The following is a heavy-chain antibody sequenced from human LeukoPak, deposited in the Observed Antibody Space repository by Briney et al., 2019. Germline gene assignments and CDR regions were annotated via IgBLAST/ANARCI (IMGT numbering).Heavy chain of an antibody. CDR3: ARDSSIVGATVSYSFQH. Sequence: SQTLSLTCAISGDSVSSNSAAWNWIRQPPSRGLEWLGRTYYRSKWNNDYAVSVKSRITINPDTSKNQFSLQLNSVTPEDTAVYYCARDSSIVGATVSYSFQHWGQGTLVTVSS. D-gene: IGHD1-26*01. CDR1: GDSVSSNSAA. CDR2: TYYRSKWNN. V-gene: IGHV6-1*01. J-gene: IGHJ4*02.